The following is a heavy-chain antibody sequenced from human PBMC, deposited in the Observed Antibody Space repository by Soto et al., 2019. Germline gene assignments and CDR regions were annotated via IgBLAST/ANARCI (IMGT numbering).Heavy chain of an antibody. J-gene: IGHJ4*02. Sequence: EVQLLESGGGLEQPGGSLRLSCAASRFTFSSYGMSWVRQAPGKGLEWVSAITSSGDNTYYADSVKGRFTISSDNSMNTLYLQMDRLRAEDTATYYCAKGKEPTSATPIRPFDYWGQGTLVTVSS. CDR2: ITSSGDNT. CDR1: RFTFSSYG. CDR3: AKGKEPTSATPIRPFDY. V-gene: IGHV3-23*01. D-gene: IGHD6-25*01.